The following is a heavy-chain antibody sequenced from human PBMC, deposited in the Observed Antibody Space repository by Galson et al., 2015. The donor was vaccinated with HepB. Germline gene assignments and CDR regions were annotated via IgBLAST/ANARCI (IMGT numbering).Heavy chain of an antibody. J-gene: IGHJ6*03. CDR1: GGSISSSTYY. D-gene: IGHD3-22*01. CDR2: IYYSGST. CDR3: ARDRGDYFDNSEKNYYMDV. V-gene: IGHV4-39*02. Sequence: LSLTCTVSGGSISSSTYYWGWIRQPPGKGLEWIGSIYYSGSTYYNPSLKSRVTISVDTSKNQFSLKLSSVTAADTAVYYCARDRGDYFDNSEKNYYMDVWGRGTTVTVSS.